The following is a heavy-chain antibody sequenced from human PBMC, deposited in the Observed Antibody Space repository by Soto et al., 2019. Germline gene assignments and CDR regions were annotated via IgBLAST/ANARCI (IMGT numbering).Heavy chain of an antibody. CDR3: ARAGYYYDSSGYYYETNCFDY. V-gene: IGHV1-46*01. Sequence: RASVKVSCKASGYTFTSYYMHWVRQAPGQGLEWLGKINPSGGSTSYAQKCQGRVTTTRYTSTSTVYMELGGLRSADTAVSYCARAGYYYDSSGYYYETNCFDYWGQGTLVTVSS. J-gene: IGHJ4*02. D-gene: IGHD3-22*01. CDR2: INPSGGST. CDR1: GYTFTSYY.